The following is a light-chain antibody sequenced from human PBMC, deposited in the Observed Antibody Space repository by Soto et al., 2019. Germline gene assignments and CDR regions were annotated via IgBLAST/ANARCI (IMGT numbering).Light chain of an antibody. V-gene: IGLV4-69*01. CDR3: QTWGEAV. J-gene: IGLJ2*01. Sequence: QAVVTQSPSASASLGASVKLTCTLSSGHSSYAIAWHQQQPEKGPRYLMKLNSDGSHSKGDGIPDRFSGSSSGAERYLTISSLQSEDEADYYCQTWGEAVFGGGTKVTVL. CDR1: SGHSSYA. CDR2: LNSDGSH.